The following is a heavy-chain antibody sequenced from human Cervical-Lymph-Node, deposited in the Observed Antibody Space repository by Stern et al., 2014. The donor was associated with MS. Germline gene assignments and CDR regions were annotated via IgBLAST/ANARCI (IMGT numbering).Heavy chain of an antibody. D-gene: IGHD3-3*01. CDR1: GFTFSDHY. CDR3: ARQGTIFGVVVPYFDS. Sequence: VQLVQSGGGLVQPGGSLRLSCAASGFTFSDHYMDWVRQAPGKGLEWVGRSRKKAHSYPTEYAASVKGRFTISRDDSKNSLYLQMSSLKTEDTAVYYCARQGTIFGVVVPYFDSWGQGTRVTVSS. V-gene: IGHV3-72*01. J-gene: IGHJ4*02. CDR2: SRKKAHSYPT.